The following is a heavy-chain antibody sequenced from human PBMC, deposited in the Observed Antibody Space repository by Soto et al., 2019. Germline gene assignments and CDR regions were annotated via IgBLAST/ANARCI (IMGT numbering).Heavy chain of an antibody. V-gene: IGHV3-30*18. CDR3: AKVGGPGYSSGWTGGDAFDI. CDR2: ISYDGSNK. D-gene: IGHD6-19*01. Sequence: QVQLVESGGGVVQPGRSLRLSCAASGFTFSSYGMHWVRQAPGKGLEWVAVISYDGSNKHYADSVKGRFTISRDNSKNTLYLQMNSLRAEDTAVYYCAKVGGPGYSSGWTGGDAFDIWGQGTMVTVSS. CDR1: GFTFSSYG. J-gene: IGHJ3*02.